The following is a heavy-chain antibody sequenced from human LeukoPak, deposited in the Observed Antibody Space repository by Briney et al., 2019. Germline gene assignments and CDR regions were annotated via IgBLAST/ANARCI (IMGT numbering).Heavy chain of an antibody. CDR1: GYSISSGYY. Sequence: SETLSLTCTVSGYSISSGYYWGWIRQPPGKGLEWIGSIYHSGSTYYNPSLKSRVTISVDTSKNQFSLKLSSVTAADTAVYCCARGYCSGGSCYSYYYYNYMDVWGKGTTVTVSS. V-gene: IGHV4-38-2*02. CDR2: IYHSGST. CDR3: ARGYCSGGSCYSYYYYNYMDV. J-gene: IGHJ6*03. D-gene: IGHD2-15*01.